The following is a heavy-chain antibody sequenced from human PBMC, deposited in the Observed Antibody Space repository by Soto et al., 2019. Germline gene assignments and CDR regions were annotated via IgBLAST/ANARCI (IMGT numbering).Heavy chain of an antibody. CDR2: ISGSGGRT. V-gene: IGHV3-23*01. CDR3: AGAPDSSGWYWFGP. J-gene: IGHJ5*02. D-gene: IGHD6-19*01. Sequence: GGSLRLSCAVSGFTFSSSAMSWVRQAPGEGLEWVSGISGSGGRTYYADSVKGRFTISRDNSKNTLYLHMNSLRAENTSVYYWAGAPDSSGWYWFGPWGKGTRVTV. CDR1: GFTFSSSA.